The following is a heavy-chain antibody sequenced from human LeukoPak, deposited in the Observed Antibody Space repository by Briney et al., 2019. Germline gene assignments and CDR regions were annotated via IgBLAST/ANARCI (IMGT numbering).Heavy chain of an antibody. CDR3: ARLTRGSGWYDY. J-gene: IGHJ4*02. Sequence: SETLSLTCTVSGGSISSYYWSWIRQPPGKGLEWIGYIYYSGSTNYNPSLKSRVTISVDTSKNQFSLKLSSVTAADTAVYYCARLTRGSGWYDYWGQGTLVTVSS. D-gene: IGHD6-19*01. CDR2: IYYSGST. CDR1: GGSISSYY. V-gene: IGHV4-59*08.